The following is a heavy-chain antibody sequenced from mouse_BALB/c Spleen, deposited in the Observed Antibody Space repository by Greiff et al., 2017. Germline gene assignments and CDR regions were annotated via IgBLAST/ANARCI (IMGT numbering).Heavy chain of an antibody. J-gene: IGHJ3*01. CDR2: IDPANGNT. CDR1: GFNIKDTY. Sequence: EVHLVESGAELVKPGASVKLSCTASGFNIKDTYMHWVKQRPEQGLEWIGRIDPANGNTKYDPKFQGKATITADTSSNTAYLQLSSLTSEDTAVYYCAYGPWFAYWGQGTLVTVSA. CDR3: AYGPWFAY. D-gene: IGHD1-1*02. V-gene: IGHV14-3*02.